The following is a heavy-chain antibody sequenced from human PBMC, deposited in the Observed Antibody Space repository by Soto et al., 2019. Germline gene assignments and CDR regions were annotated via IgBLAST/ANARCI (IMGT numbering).Heavy chain of an antibody. V-gene: IGHV3-21*01. J-gene: IGHJ4*02. Sequence: EVQLVESGGGLVKPGGPLRLSCAASGFTFSSYSMNWVRRAPGKGLEWVSSISSSSSYIYYADSVKGRFTISRDNAKNSLYLQMNSLRAEDTAVYYCARPNYYYDSSGYYGYWGQGTLVTVSS. CDR1: GFTFSSYS. CDR2: ISSSSSYI. D-gene: IGHD3-22*01. CDR3: ARPNYYYDSSGYYGY.